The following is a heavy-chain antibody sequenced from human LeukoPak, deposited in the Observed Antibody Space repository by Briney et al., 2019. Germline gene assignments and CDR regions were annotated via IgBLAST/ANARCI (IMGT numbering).Heavy chain of an antibody. J-gene: IGHJ5*02. D-gene: IGHD1-1*01. V-gene: IGHV3-73*01. Sequence: GGSLRLSCAASGLIFSGSAMHWVRQAPGKGLEWVGRMRSKANNYATAYAASVKGRFTISRDDSKNTAYLQMDSLKTEDTAVYYCTRHADNWNDDWFDPWGQGTLVTVSS. CDR2: MRSKANNYAT. CDR1: GLIFSGSA. CDR3: TRHADNWNDDWFDP.